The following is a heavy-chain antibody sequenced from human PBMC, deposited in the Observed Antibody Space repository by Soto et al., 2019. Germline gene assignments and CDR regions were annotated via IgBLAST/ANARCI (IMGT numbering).Heavy chain of an antibody. CDR3: AKAGYYSGSSGSVDY. D-gene: IGHD1-26*01. V-gene: IGHV4-59*01. Sequence: PSETLSLTCNVSGASISGNYWSWIRQPPGKGLEWIGYIYYSGATNYNPSLESRVTISVDTPKSQFSLKLTSVTPADTAVYYCAKAGYYSGSSGSVDYWGQGTLVTVSS. J-gene: IGHJ4*02. CDR2: IYYSGAT. CDR1: GASISGNY.